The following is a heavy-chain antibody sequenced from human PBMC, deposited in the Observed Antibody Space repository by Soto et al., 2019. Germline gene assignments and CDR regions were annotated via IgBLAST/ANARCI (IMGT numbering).Heavy chain of an antibody. J-gene: IGHJ6*02. CDR1: GFTFSSYA. V-gene: IGHV3-30-3*01. CDR2: ISYDGSNK. Sequence: VQLVESGGGVVQPGRSLRLSCAASGFTFSSYAMHWVRQAPGKGLEWVAVISYDGSNKYYADSVKGRFTISRDNSKNTLYLQMNSLRAEDTAVYYCAREGLERQDGMDVWGQGTTVTVSS. D-gene: IGHD1-1*01. CDR3: AREGLERQDGMDV.